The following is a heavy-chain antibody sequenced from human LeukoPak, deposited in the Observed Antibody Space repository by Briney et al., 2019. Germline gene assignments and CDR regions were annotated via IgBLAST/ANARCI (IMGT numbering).Heavy chain of an antibody. Sequence: SETLSLTCTVSGGSISSSSYYWGWIRQPPGKGLEGIGRIYYSGSTYYNPSLKSRGTISVDTSKNQFSLKLSSVTAADTAVYYCARLSGSYWDWGQGTLVTVSS. J-gene: IGHJ4*02. CDR2: IYYSGST. V-gene: IGHV4-39*01. D-gene: IGHD1-26*01. CDR3: ARLSGSYWD. CDR1: GGSISSSSYY.